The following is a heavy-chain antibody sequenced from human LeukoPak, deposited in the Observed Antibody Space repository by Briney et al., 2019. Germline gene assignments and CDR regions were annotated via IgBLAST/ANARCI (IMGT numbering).Heavy chain of an antibody. D-gene: IGHD6-13*01. CDR2: ISGSGGST. J-gene: IGHJ4*02. CDR3: SKEYGIAATGTQGDFDY. CDR1: GFTFSSYA. Sequence: AGGSLRLSCAASGFTFSSYAMDWVRQAPGKGLEWVSAISGSGGSTYYADSVKGRFTISRDNSRSTLYLQMNSLRAEDTAVYYCSKEYGIAATGTQGDFDYWGQGTLVTVSS. V-gene: IGHV3-23*01.